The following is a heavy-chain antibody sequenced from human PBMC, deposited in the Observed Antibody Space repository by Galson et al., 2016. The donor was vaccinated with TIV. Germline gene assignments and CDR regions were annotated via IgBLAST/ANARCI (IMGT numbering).Heavy chain of an antibody. CDR1: GFRITNYV. J-gene: IGHJ4*02. CDR3: ARERHWNGEIDF. Sequence: SLRLSCAASGFRITNYVMSWIRQAPGKGLEWVSSISGSAISTYYADSVEGRFTISRDNSKNTLYLQLNSLRAEDTAIYYCARERHWNGEIDFWGQGTLVTVSS. D-gene: IGHD1-1*01. V-gene: IGHV3-23*01. CDR2: ISGSAIST.